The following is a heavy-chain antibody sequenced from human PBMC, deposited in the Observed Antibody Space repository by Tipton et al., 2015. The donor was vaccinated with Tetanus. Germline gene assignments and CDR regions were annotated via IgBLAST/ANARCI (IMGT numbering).Heavy chain of an antibody. V-gene: IGHV5-51*01. D-gene: IGHD2-15*01. Sequence: QLVQSGAEVKKPGESLKISRKGSGYSFTSYWIGWVRQMPGKGLEWMGIIYPGDSDTRYSPSFQGQVTISADKSISTAYLQWSSRKASATAMYSCAGRGGYCSGGSCYDSVWFGPWGQGTPVTVSS. CDR1: GYSFTSYW. CDR2: IYPGDSDT. CDR3: AGRGGYCSGGSCYDSVWFGP. J-gene: IGHJ5*02.